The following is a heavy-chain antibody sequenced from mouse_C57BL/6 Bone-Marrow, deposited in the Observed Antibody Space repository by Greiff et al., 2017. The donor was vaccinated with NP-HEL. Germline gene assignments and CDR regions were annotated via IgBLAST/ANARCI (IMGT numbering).Heavy chain of an antibody. CDR1: GFTFSSYG. V-gene: IGHV5-6*01. CDR2: ISSGGSYT. D-gene: IGHD1-1*01. J-gene: IGHJ1*03. Sequence: VQLQQSGGDLVKPGGSLKLSCAASGFTFSSYGMSWVRQTPDKRLEWVATISSGGSYTYYPDSVKGRFTISRDNAKNTLYLQMSSLKSEDTAMYYCARRVITTVVADWYFDVWGTGTTVTVSS. CDR3: ARRVITTVVADWYFDV.